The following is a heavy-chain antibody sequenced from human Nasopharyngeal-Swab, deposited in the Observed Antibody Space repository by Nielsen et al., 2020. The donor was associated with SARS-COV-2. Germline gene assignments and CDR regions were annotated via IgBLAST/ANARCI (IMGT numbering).Heavy chain of an antibody. Sequence: WIRQPPGKGLEWVGYIYYSGSTSYNPSLKSRVTISVDTSKKQFSLKLSSVTSADTAVYFCARGLSSYGYYNWGQGTLVTVSS. J-gene: IGHJ4*02. V-gene: IGHV4-59*01. CDR2: IYYSGST. CDR3: ARGLSSYGYYN. D-gene: IGHD5-18*01.